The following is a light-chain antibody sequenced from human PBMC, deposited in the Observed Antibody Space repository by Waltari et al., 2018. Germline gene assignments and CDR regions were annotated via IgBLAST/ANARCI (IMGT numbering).Light chain of an antibody. CDR1: SSDVGDFNH. V-gene: IGLV2-14*03. CDR2: DVT. J-gene: IGLJ1*01. CDR3: SSDTTSGSYV. Sequence: QSVLTQPASVSESPGQSITIPCTGTSSDVGDFNHVSWYQQQPDKAPKHLIYDVTIRPSGVPARFSGTKSGHTASLTISGLQVDDEADYYCSSDTTSGSYVFASGTKVTVL.